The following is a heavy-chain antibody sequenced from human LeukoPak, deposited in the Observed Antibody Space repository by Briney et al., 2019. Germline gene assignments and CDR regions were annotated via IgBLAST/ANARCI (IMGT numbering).Heavy chain of an antibody. J-gene: IGHJ4*02. CDR2: YTASP. V-gene: IGHV4-30-4*01. CDR3: ARSTNHDASGSYYFDS. CDR1: GGSLRSGDYY. D-gene: IGHD3-10*01. Sequence: SETLSLTCTVSGGSLRSGDYYWSWIRQPPGKGLEWIGYTASPYHNPSLKSRVTISIDTSKNQISLKLDSVTASDTAVYYCARSTNHDASGSYYFDSWGQGILVTVTS.